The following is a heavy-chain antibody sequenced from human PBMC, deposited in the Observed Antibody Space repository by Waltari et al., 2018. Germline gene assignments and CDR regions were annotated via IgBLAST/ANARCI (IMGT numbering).Heavy chain of an antibody. CDR3: ARSEYSSSSSDY. Sequence: QVQLVQSGAEVKKPGSSVKVSCKASGGTFSRHAISWVRQSPGQGLEWMGGIIPIFGTANYAQKFQGRVTITTDESTSTAYMELSSLRSEDTAVYYCARSEYSSSSSDYWGQGTLVTVSS. J-gene: IGHJ4*02. CDR1: GGTFSRHA. V-gene: IGHV1-69*05. CDR2: IIPIFGTA. D-gene: IGHD6-6*01.